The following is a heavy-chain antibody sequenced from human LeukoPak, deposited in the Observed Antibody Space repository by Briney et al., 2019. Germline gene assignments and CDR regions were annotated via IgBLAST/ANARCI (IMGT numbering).Heavy chain of an antibody. V-gene: IGHV4-34*01. D-gene: IGHD3-16*02. CDR2: IYYSGST. Sequence: SETLSLTCAVYGGSFSGYYWSWIRQPPGKGLEWIGSIYYSGSTYYNPSLKSRVTISVDTSKNQFSLKLSSVTAADTAVYYCARHPYDYVWGSYPKGFDYWGQGTLVTVSS. J-gene: IGHJ4*02. CDR3: ARHPYDYVWGSYPKGFDY. CDR1: GGSFSGYY.